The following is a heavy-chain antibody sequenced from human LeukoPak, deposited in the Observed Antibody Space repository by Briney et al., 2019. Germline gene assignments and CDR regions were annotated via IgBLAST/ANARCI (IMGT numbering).Heavy chain of an antibody. J-gene: IGHJ6*02. CDR2: MNPNSGNT. CDR1: GYTFTSYD. V-gene: IGHV1-8*01. CDR3: ARGPPRRAYYYYGMNV. Sequence: ASVKVSCKASGYTFTSYDINWVRQATGQGLEWMGWMNPNSGNTGYAQKVQGRVTMTRNTSISTAYMELSSLRSEDTAVYYCARGPPRRAYYYYGMNVWGQGTTVAVSS.